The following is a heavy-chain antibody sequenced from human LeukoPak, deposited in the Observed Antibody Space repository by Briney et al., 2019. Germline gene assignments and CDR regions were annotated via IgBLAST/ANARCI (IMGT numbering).Heavy chain of an antibody. V-gene: IGHV3-7*01. CDR2: IKTDGSEK. CDR1: GGSISSSSYY. Sequence: ETLSLTCTVSGGSISSSSYYWGWVRQAPGKGLEWLANIKTDGSEKYYVDSVKGRFTISRDNANNSLYLQMNSLRVEDTAVYFCASYLYWWSDLGFWGQGTLVTVSS. D-gene: IGHD2-8*02. J-gene: IGHJ4*02. CDR3: ASYLYWWSDLGF.